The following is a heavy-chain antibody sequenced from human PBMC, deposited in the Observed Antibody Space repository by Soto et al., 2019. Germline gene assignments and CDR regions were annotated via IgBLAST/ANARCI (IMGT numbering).Heavy chain of an antibody. CDR2: IDPSDYYT. CDR3: ASHDILTGPKDGAY. CDR1: GYSFTSYW. Sequence: GESLKISCKGSGYSFTSYWISWVRQMPGKGLEWRGRIDPSDYYTNYSQSFQGHATISADKSISTAYLLWSSPKASDTAMYYCASHDILTGPKDGAYWGQGTLVTVSS. D-gene: IGHD3-9*01. V-gene: IGHV5-10-1*01. J-gene: IGHJ4*02.